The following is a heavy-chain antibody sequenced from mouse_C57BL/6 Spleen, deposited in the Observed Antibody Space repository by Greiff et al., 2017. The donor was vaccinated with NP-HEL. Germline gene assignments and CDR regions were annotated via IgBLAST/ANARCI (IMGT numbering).Heavy chain of an antibody. J-gene: IGHJ4*01. D-gene: IGHD2-4*01. CDR2: IWGDGGT. Sequence: VMLVESGPGLVAPSPSLSITCTVSGFSFTSYGVSWVRQPPGQGLEWLGVIWGDGGTNYHSAHISRLSISKDNSKSQVFLRLNSLQTDDTATYYCAKKDYDDAMDYWGQGTSVTVSS. CDR3: AKKDYDDAMDY. CDR1: GFSFTSYG. V-gene: IGHV2-3*01.